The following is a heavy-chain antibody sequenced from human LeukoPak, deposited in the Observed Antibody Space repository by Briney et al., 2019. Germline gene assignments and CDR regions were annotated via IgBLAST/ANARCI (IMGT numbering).Heavy chain of an antibody. V-gene: IGHV3-53*01. D-gene: IGHD6-13*01. CDR1: EFTFNIYE. CDR3: AARIAAAGNRGAFDY. J-gene: IGHJ4*02. Sequence: GGSLRLSCVVSEFTFNIYEMHWVRQAPGKGLEWVSVIYSGGSTYYADSVKGRFTISRDNSKNTLYLQMNSLRAEDTAVYYCAARIAAAGNRGAFDYWGQGTLVTVSS. CDR2: IYSGGST.